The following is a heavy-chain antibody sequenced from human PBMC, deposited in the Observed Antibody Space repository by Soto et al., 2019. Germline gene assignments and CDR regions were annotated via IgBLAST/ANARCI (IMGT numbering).Heavy chain of an antibody. V-gene: IGHV1-69*01. Sequence: QVQLVQSGAEVQKPGSSVKVSCKASGGTFSSYAISWVRQAPGQGLEWMGGIIPIFGTANYAQKFQGRVTITADESTSTAYMELSSLRSEDTAVYYCARDVAVVVVPAASGMDVWGQGTTVTVSS. D-gene: IGHD2-2*01. CDR1: GGTFSSYA. CDR3: ARDVAVVVVPAASGMDV. J-gene: IGHJ6*02. CDR2: IIPIFGTA.